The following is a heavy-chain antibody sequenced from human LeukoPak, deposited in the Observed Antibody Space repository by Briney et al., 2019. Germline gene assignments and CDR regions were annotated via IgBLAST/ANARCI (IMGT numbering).Heavy chain of an antibody. D-gene: IGHD2-2*01. J-gene: IGHJ4*02. Sequence: PGGSLRLSCAASGFTFSNYLMHWVRQAPGKGLAWVSRITSDGGSTHYADSVKGRFTISRDNTKNTLYLQMNSLTAEDTAVYYCVCLGYCTTSSCQPWGQGTLVTVSS. CDR3: VCLGYCTTSSCQP. V-gene: IGHV3-74*01. CDR2: ITSDGGST. CDR1: GFTFSNYL.